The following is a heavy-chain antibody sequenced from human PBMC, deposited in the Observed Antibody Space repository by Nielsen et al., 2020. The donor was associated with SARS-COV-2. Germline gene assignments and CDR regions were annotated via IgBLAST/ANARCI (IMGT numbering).Heavy chain of an antibody. CDR1: GFTFSSNA. CDR2: INWNGGST. CDR3: ARVGGYGLLWFGELLS. Sequence: GESLKISCAASGFTFSSNAMSWVRQAPGKGLEWVSGINWNGGSTGYADSVKGRFTISRDNAKNSLYLQMNSLRAEDTALYHCARVGGYGLLWFGELLSWGQGTLVTVSS. D-gene: IGHD3-10*01. J-gene: IGHJ5*02. V-gene: IGHV3-20*01.